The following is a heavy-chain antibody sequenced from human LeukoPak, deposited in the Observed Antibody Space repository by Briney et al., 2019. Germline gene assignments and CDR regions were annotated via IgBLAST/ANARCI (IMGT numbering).Heavy chain of an antibody. D-gene: IGHD3-22*01. CDR2: VYYSGRT. Sequence: PSETLSLTCTVSGASMTSNYWNWIRQPPGKGLEGIGYVYYSGRTNYNPSLKSRVTISVDTSKNQFSLRLSSVAAADTAVYYCARWNYYNSIRYFDYWGRGTRVTVSS. V-gene: IGHV4-59*01. CDR1: GASMTSNY. CDR3: ARWNYYNSIRYFDY. J-gene: IGHJ4*02.